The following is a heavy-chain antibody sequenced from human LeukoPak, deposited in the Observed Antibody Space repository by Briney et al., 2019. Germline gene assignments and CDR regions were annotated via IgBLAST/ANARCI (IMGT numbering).Heavy chain of an antibody. V-gene: IGHV3-33*01. D-gene: IGHD5-24*01. CDR2: IWYDGSNK. J-gene: IGHJ4*02. CDR1: GFTFSSYG. CDR3: ARDHDGYKDY. Sequence: GRSLRLSCAASGFTFSSYGMHWVRQAPGKGLEWVAVIWYDGSNKYYADSVKGRFTISRDNSKNTQYLQMNSLRAEGTAVYYCARDHDGYKDYWGQGTLVTVSS.